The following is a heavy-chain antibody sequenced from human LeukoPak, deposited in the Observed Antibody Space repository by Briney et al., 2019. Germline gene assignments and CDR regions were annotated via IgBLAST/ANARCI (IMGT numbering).Heavy chain of an antibody. CDR3: ARGRGPAYTAMVWNWFDP. D-gene: IGHD5-18*01. J-gene: IGHJ5*02. Sequence: SVKVSCKASGGTFSSYAISWVRQAPGQGLEWMGGIIPIFGTANYAQKFQGRVMITADKSTSNAYMELSSLRSEDTAVYYCARGRGPAYTAMVWNWFDPWGQGTLVTVSS. CDR2: IIPIFGTA. CDR1: GGTFSSYA. V-gene: IGHV1-69*06.